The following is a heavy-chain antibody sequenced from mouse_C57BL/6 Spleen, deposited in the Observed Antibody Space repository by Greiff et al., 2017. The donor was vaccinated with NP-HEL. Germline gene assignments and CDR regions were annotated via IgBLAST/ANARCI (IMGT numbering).Heavy chain of an antibody. CDR2: IDPSDSYT. Sequence: QVQLQQSGAELVMPGASVKLSCKASGYTFTSYWMHWVKQRPGQGLEWIGEIDPSDSYTNYNQKFKGKSTLTVDKSSSTAYMQLSSLTSEDSAVYYCARKGSSDYWGQGTTLTVSS. D-gene: IGHD6-1*01. CDR3: ARKGSSDY. J-gene: IGHJ2*01. V-gene: IGHV1-69*01. CDR1: GYTFTSYW.